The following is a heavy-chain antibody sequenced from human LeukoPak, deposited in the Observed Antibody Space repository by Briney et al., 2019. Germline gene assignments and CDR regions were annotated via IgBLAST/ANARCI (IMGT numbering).Heavy chain of an antibody. CDR3: ARRNYYYYYMDV. V-gene: IGHV4-61*02. Sequence: SETLSHTCTVSGGSISSGSYYWSWIRQPAGKGLEWIGRIYTSGTTNYNSSLKSRVTISLDTSKNQFSLTVSSVTAADTAVYYCARRNYYYYYMDVWGKGTTVTVSS. J-gene: IGHJ6*03. CDR2: IYTSGTT. CDR1: GGSISSGSYY.